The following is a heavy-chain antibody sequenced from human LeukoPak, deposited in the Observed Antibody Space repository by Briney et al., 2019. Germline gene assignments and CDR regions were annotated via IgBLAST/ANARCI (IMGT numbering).Heavy chain of an antibody. CDR1: GGSISSYY. D-gene: IGHD3-10*01. CDR2: VYYTGST. J-gene: IGHJ6*03. CDR3: ARHFGRNYYGSGSYYKTPYYYYYYMDV. V-gene: IGHV4-59*08. Sequence: PSETLSLTCTVSGGSISSYYWGWVRQPPGKGLEWIGFVYYTGSTNYNPSLKSQVTISVDTSKNQFSLKLSSVTAADTAVYYCARHFGRNYYGSGSYYKTPYYYYYYMDVWGKGTTVTISS.